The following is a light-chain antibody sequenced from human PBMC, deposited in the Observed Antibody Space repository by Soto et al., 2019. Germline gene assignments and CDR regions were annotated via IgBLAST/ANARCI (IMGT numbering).Light chain of an antibody. Sequence: DIVMTQSPDSLAVSLGERATINCKSSQSVLHSSNTKNYLAWYQQKPGQPPKLLIYWASTRESGVPDRFSGSGSGTDFTLPISSLQAEDVVVYYCQQYYSSRSFGQGTKVEIK. CDR3: QQYYSSRS. V-gene: IGKV4-1*01. CDR2: WAS. J-gene: IGKJ1*01. CDR1: QSVLHSSNTKNY.